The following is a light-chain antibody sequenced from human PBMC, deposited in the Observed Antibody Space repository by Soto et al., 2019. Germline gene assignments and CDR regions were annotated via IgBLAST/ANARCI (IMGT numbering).Light chain of an antibody. Sequence: QSVLTQPPSASVTPGQRVTISCSGSSSNIGSKYVYWYQQLPGTAPKLLIYRNNQRPSGVPDRFSGSKSGTSASLAISGLRSEDEADYYCAAWDDGLRGYVFGTGTKVTVL. CDR1: SSNIGSKY. V-gene: IGLV1-47*01. J-gene: IGLJ1*01. CDR2: RNN. CDR3: AAWDDGLRGYV.